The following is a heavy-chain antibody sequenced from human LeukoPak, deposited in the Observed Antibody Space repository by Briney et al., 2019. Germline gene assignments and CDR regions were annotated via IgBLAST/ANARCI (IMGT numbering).Heavy chain of an antibody. CDR3: ARVKSGSYLKAAFDI. V-gene: IGHV1-8*03. CDR1: GYTFTSYD. J-gene: IGHJ3*02. D-gene: IGHD1-26*01. Sequence: ASVKVSCKASGYTFTSYDINWVRQATGQGLEWMGWMNPNSGNTGYAQKFQGRVTITRNTSISTAYMELSSLRSEDTAVYYCARVKSGSYLKAAFDICGQGTIFSVSP. CDR2: MNPNSGNT.